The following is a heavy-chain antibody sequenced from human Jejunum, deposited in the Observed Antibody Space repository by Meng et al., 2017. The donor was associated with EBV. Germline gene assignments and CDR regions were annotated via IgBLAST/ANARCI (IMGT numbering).Heavy chain of an antibody. Sequence: QLRRRGSGPGLVTPSEPLSLTCTVSGGSIRSSGYYWGWIRQPPGKGLQWIGSIYDSGTTYYNPSLRSRVTISVDTSKNQFSLKLNSVTAADTAVYYCARAGYCSSTTCPRWFDPWGQGTLVTGSS. CDR1: GGSIRSSGYY. V-gene: IGHV4-39*07. D-gene: IGHD2-2*01. J-gene: IGHJ5*02. CDR3: ARAGYCSSTTCPRWFDP. CDR2: IYDSGTT.